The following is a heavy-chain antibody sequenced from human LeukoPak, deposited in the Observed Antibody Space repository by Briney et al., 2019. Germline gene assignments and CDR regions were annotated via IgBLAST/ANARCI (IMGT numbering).Heavy chain of an antibody. CDR3: ARQEAYSYGMDV. V-gene: IGHV4-59*08. J-gene: IGHJ6*02. Sequence: PSETLSLTCTVSGGSISSYYWTWIRQPPGKGLECIGYVYYSGSTNYNPSLKSRVTISVDMSKNQFSLKLKSVTAADTAVYYCARQEAYSYGMDVWGQGTTVTVSS. CDR2: VYYSGST. CDR1: GGSISSYY.